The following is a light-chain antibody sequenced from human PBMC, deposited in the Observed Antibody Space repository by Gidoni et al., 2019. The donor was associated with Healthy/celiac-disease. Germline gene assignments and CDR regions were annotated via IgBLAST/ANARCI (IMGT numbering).Light chain of an antibody. J-gene: IGKJ5*01. Sequence: DIQMTQSPSSLSASVGDRVTITCRASQGISNYLAWYQQKPGKVPKLLIYAASTLQSGVPSRFGGSGSGTDFTLTISSLQPEDVATYYCQKYNSAPPSITFGQGTRLEIK. CDR3: QKYNSAPPSIT. V-gene: IGKV1-27*01. CDR2: AAS. CDR1: QGISNY.